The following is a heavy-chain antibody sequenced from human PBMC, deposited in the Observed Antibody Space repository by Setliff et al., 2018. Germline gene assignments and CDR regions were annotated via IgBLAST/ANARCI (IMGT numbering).Heavy chain of an antibody. Sequence: SETLSLTCTVSGGSISSSSYYWGWIRQPPGKGLEWIGSIYYSGSTYYNPSLKSRVTISVDTSKNQFSLKLSSVTAADTAVYYCARVGVLRFGELLGAFDIWGQGTMVTVSS. J-gene: IGHJ3*02. CDR1: GGSISSSSYY. D-gene: IGHD3-10*01. CDR3: ARVGVLRFGELLGAFDI. V-gene: IGHV4-39*07. CDR2: IYYSGST.